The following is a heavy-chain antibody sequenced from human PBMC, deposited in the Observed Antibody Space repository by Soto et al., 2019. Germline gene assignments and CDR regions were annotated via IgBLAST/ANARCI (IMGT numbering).Heavy chain of an antibody. CDR3: AKEKPTTTCFDS. V-gene: IGHV3-23*01. J-gene: IGHJ4*02. CDR1: GFSFSSYP. Sequence: GSLRLSCVASGFSFSSYPMTWVRQAPGKGLEWVSVISGSGTNTYYAESVKGRFTISRDSSQNTLYLQMNSLRAEDTAVYYCAKEKPTTTCFDSWGQGTL. D-gene: IGHD1-1*01. CDR2: ISGSGTNT.